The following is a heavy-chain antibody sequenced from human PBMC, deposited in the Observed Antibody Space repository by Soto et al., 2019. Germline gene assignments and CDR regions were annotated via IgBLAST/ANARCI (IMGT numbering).Heavy chain of an antibody. CDR2: INAGNGNT. Sequence: GSVKVSCKASGYTFTSYAMHWVRQAPGQRLEWMGWINAGNGNTKYSQKFQGRVTITRDTSASTAYMELSSLRSEDAAVYYCARSGGGYFCFDPGGKETLFTFP. CDR1: GYTFTSYA. J-gene: IGHJ5*02. D-gene: IGHD6-25*01. CDR3: ARSGGGYFCFDP. V-gene: IGHV1-3*01.